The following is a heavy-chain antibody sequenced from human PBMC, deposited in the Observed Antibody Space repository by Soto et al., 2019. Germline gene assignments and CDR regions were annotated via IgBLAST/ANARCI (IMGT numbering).Heavy chain of an antibody. D-gene: IGHD5-18*01. J-gene: IGHJ3*02. CDR3: ARTESGYSYGGNALDI. Sequence: PGESLKISCKGSGYSFTSYWIGWVRQMPGKGLEWMGIIYPGDSDIRYSPSFQGQVTISADKSISTAYLQWSSLKASDTAMYYCARTESGYSYGGNALDIWGQGTMVTVSS. CDR2: IYPGDSDI. CDR1: GYSFTSYW. V-gene: IGHV5-51*01.